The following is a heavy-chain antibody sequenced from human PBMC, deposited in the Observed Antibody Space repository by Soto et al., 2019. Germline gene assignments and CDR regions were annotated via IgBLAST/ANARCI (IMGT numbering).Heavy chain of an antibody. CDR3: ARVHVMVVAGSTFDY. V-gene: IGHV4-38-2*02. Sequence: PSETLSLTCTVSGYSISSGSYWRWLLQPPGKGPEWIASIYHGGTTFYNPSLKSRITISVDTSNNQFSLKLTSVTAADTAVYYCARVHVMVVAGSTFDYWGHGTLVTVSS. CDR1: GYSISSGSY. CDR2: IYHGGTT. D-gene: IGHD6-19*01. J-gene: IGHJ4*01.